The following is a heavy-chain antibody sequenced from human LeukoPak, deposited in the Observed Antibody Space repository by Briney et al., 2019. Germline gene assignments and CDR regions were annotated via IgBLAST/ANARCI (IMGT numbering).Heavy chain of an antibody. Sequence: PGGSLTLRCVVAGIPFSDFYMIWLRQDPGAGLEWISYISRGSSYTDYAESVKGRFTISRDNAKSALYLQMNDLRVEDTAVYYCAAGTAADYWGQGTLVIVSS. V-gene: IGHV3-11*03. J-gene: IGHJ4*02. D-gene: IGHD6-25*01. CDR1: GIPFSDFY. CDR3: AAGTAADY. CDR2: ISRGSSYT.